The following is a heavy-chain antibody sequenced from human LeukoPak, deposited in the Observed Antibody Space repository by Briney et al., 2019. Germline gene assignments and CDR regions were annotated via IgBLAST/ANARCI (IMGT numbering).Heavy chain of an antibody. CDR1: GFTFSSYW. CDR3: ARGVSSGYYPHYYYGMDV. Sequence: GGSLRLSCAASGFTFSSYWMHWVRQAPGKGLVWVSRINSDGSSTSYADSVKGRFTISRDNAKSTLYLQMNSLRAEDTAVYYCARGVSSGYYPHYYYGMDVWGQGTTVTVSS. D-gene: IGHD3-22*01. CDR2: INSDGSST. V-gene: IGHV3-74*01. J-gene: IGHJ6*02.